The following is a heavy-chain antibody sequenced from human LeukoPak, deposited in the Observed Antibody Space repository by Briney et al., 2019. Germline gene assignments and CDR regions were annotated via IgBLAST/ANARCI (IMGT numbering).Heavy chain of an antibody. CDR3: TSNHGSSGYTPDH. V-gene: IGHV3-49*03. CDR2: IRTKAFGEMT. Sequence: PGGSLRLSCSTSGFTFRDYAMNWFRQAPGKGPEWVGFIRTKAFGEMTEYAASVKGRFTISRDDSKSTAYLQMNSLKTEDTAVYFCTSNHGSSGYTPDHWGRGTLVTVSS. D-gene: IGHD3-22*01. J-gene: IGHJ4*02. CDR1: GFTFRDYA.